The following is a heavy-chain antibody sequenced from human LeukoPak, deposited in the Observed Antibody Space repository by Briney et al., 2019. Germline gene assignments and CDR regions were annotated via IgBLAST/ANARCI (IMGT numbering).Heavy chain of an antibody. Sequence: GGSLRLSCAASGFTFSSYSMNWVRQAPGKGLEWVSSISSSSSYIYYADSVKGRFTISRDNAKNSLYLQMNSLRAEDTAVYYCARVGWLAKYYFDYWGQGTLVTVSS. CDR1: GFTFSSYS. V-gene: IGHV3-21*01. D-gene: IGHD6-19*01. CDR2: ISSSSSYI. J-gene: IGHJ4*02. CDR3: ARVGWLAKYYFDY.